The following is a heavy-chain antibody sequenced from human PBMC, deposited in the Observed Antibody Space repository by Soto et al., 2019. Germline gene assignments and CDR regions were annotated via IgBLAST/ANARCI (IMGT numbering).Heavy chain of an antibody. CDR2: IYSGGST. J-gene: IGHJ4*02. CDR3: ATYYYDSSGYYYFAY. CDR1: GFTVSSNY. Sequence: LRLSCAASGFTVSSNYMSWVRQAPGKGLEWVPVIYSGGSTYYADSVKGRFTISRDNSKNTLYLQMNSLRAEDTAVYYCATYYYDSSGYYYFAYWGQGTLVTVSS. D-gene: IGHD3-22*01. V-gene: IGHV3-53*01.